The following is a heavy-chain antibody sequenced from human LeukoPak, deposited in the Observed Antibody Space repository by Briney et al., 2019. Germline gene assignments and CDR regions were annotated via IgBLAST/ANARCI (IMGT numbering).Heavy chain of an antibody. D-gene: IGHD3-22*01. CDR3: AKDRRRDSSGYDY. CDR1: GFTFSNYA. J-gene: IGHJ4*02. V-gene: IGHV3-23*01. Sequence: GGSLRLSCAASGFTFSNYAITWVRQAPGKGLEWVSSISGSGGRTYYADSVKGRFTISRDNSKNTLCLQMNSLRAEDTAVYHCAKDRRRDSSGYDYWGQGTLVTVSS. CDR2: ISGSGGRT.